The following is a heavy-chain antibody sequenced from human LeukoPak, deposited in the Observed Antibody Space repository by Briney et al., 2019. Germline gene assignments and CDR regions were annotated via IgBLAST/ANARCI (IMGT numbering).Heavy chain of an antibody. V-gene: IGHV3-21*01. CDR2: ISSSSSYI. Sequence: RGSLRLSCAASGFTFSSYSMNWVRQAPGKGLEWVSSISSSSSYIYYADSVKGRFTISRDNAKNSLYLQMNSLRAEDTAVYYCARIRTSYYFDYWGQGTLVTVSS. CDR1: GFTFSSYS. D-gene: IGHD3-10*01. J-gene: IGHJ4*02. CDR3: ARIRTSYYFDY.